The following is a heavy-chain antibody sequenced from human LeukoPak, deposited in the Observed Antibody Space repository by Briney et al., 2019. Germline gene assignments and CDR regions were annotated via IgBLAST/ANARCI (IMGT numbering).Heavy chain of an antibody. CDR3: ARGPPRITIFRVVINSNTHYFDY. CDR1: GGSFSGYY. V-gene: IGHV4-34*01. D-gene: IGHD3-3*01. CDR2: INHSGST. J-gene: IGHJ4*02. Sequence: PSETLSLTCAVYGGSFSGYYWSWIRQPPGKGLEWIGEINHSGSTNYNPSLKSRVTISVDTSKNQFSLKLSSVTAADTAVYYCARGPPRITIFRVVINSNTHYFDYWGQGTLVTVSS.